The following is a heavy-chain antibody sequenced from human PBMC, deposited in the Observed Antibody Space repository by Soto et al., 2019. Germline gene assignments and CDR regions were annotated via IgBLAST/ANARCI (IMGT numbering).Heavy chain of an antibody. CDR3: ARGLGGARTYFDY. V-gene: IGHV1-3*01. CDR1: GYTFTSYV. J-gene: IGHJ4*02. Sequence: ASVKVSCKASGYTFTSYVMHWLRHAPGQRLEWMGWINAGNGNTKYSQKFQGRVTITRDTSASTAYMELSSLRSEDTAVYYCARGLGGARTYFDYWGQGTLVTVSS. D-gene: IGHD3-10*01. CDR2: INAGNGNT.